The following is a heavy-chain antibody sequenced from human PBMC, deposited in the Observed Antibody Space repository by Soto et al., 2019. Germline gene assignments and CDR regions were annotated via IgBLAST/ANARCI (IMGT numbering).Heavy chain of an antibody. V-gene: IGHV2-5*02. Sequence: QITLKESGPTQVKPSQTLTLTCTFSGFSLNTSGVGVGWIRPPPGKALEWRALIYWDGDKRYSPSLKTRLTITKDTTQNQVVLQMTNMDPVDTATFSCARTYSSTFLDFYYYMDVWGAGTTVTVSS. CDR2: IYWDGDK. J-gene: IGHJ6*03. D-gene: IGHD2-2*01. CDR1: GFSLNTSGVG. CDR3: ARTYSSTFLDFYYYMDV.